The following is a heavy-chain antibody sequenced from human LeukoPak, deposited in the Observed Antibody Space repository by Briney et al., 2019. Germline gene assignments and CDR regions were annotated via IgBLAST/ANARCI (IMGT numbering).Heavy chain of an antibody. Sequence: ASVKVSCKASGYTFTGYYMHWVRQAPGQGLEWMGWINPNSGDTKYAQKFQGRVTMTSDTSISTAYMELRRLRSDDTAVYYCAREGRVDSAVVLFDYWGQGTLVTVSS. CDR3: AREGRVDSAVVLFDY. J-gene: IGHJ4*02. D-gene: IGHD5-18*01. CDR1: GYTFTGYY. CDR2: INPNSGDT. V-gene: IGHV1-2*02.